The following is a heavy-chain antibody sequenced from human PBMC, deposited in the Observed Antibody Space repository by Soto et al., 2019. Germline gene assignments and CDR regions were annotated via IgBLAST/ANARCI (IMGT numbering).Heavy chain of an antibody. D-gene: IGHD5-12*01. CDR1: GGSISSYY. CDR2: LYYSGST. V-gene: IGHV4-59*01. J-gene: IGHJ4*02. CDR3: ARAVEMATLFDY. Sequence: SETLSLTCTVSGGSISSYYWSWIRQPPGKGLEWIGYLYYSGSTNYNPSLKSRVTISVDTPKNQFSLKLSSVTAADTAVYYCARAVEMATLFDYWGQGTLVTV.